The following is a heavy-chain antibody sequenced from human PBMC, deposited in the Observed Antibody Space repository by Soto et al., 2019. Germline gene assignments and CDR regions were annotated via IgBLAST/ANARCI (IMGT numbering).Heavy chain of an antibody. J-gene: IGHJ4*02. CDR2: ISYDGNNK. D-gene: IGHD3-10*01. CDR1: GFTFSTYG. V-gene: IGHV3-30*18. Sequence: VQLLESGGGVVQPGRSLRLSCAASGFTFSTYGMHWVRQAPGKGLERVAVISYDGNNKYHADSVKGRFTISRDNSKNTLYLQMNSLRAEDTAVYYCAKDSGRGSADYYFDYWGQGTLVTVSS. CDR3: AKDSGRGSADYYFDY.